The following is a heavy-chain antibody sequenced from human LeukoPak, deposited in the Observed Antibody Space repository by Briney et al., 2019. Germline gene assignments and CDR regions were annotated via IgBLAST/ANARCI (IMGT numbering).Heavy chain of an antibody. CDR1: GGSISSSSYY. V-gene: IGHV4-39*07. CDR3: ARAHIVVVTANIGFDY. J-gene: IGHJ4*02. D-gene: IGHD2-21*02. CDR2: IYYSGST. Sequence: SETLSLTCTVSGGSISSSSYYWGWIRQPPGKGLEWIGSIYYSGSTYYNPSLKSRVTISVDTSKNQFSLKLSSVTAADTAVYYCARAHIVVVTANIGFDYWGQGTLVTVSS.